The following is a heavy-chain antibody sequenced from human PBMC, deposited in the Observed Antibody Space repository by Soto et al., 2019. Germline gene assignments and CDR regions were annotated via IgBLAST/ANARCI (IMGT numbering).Heavy chain of an antibody. D-gene: IGHD2-2*01. CDR2: ISNSSRTI. Sequence: EVQLVESGGGWVQPGGSLRLSCAAPGFTFSSYSMNWVSQAPGKGMEWVSYISNSSRTIYYADSVKGRFTISRDNAKNSLYLQMNSLRDEDTAVYYCARDSPGRYCSSTSCPRMDVWGQGTTVTVSS. CDR1: GFTFSSYS. CDR3: ARDSPGRYCSSTSCPRMDV. V-gene: IGHV3-48*02. J-gene: IGHJ6*02.